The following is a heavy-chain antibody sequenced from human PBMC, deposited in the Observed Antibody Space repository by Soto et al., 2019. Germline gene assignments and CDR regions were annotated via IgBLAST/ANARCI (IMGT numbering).Heavy chain of an antibody. CDR3: ARDGASRFLESLLPYYYYYGMGV. J-gene: IGHJ6*02. D-gene: IGHD3-3*01. Sequence: XLRLRRTWAVCGYCISSGCDWCWIRQPPGNGLEWIWRMYQIGSTYYNPSLKSRVTISVDTSKKQLSLKLSSVTAADTAVYYCARDGASRFLESLLPYYYYYGMGVCGQRTTVTGSS. V-gene: IGHV4-38-2*02. CDR2: MYQIGST. CDR1: GYCISSGCD.